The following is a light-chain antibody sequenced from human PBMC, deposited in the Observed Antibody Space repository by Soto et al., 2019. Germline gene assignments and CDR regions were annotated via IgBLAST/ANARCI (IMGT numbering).Light chain of an antibody. CDR1: RASCIVMDTP. Sequence: EIVMTQTPLSLSITPGEQAMSPLESRPPCPAGLVRASCIVMDTPICIGFCRKPGQSPQLLIYEVSNRFSGVPDRFSGSGSRTEFTLEISRVEAEDVGVYYCMQARRDLTITFGQGTRLEIK. CDR3: MQARRDLTIT. CDR2: EVS. J-gene: IGKJ5*01. V-gene: IGKV2D-26*03.